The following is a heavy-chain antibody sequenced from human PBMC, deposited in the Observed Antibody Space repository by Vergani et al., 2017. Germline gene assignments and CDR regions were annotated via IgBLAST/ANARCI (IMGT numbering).Heavy chain of an antibody. D-gene: IGHD4/OR15-4a*01. CDR3: AAGVGKVESLTLDY. J-gene: IGHJ4*02. Sequence: QVHLVQSGAEVKKAGSSIKVSCKTSGGIFRTYTFNWVRQAPGQGLEWMGRIIPVLGAHNSAQKFQDRLTITADKSSSTVYMELNSQRSDDTAVYFCAAGVGKVESLTLDYWGQGSLVTVSS. V-gene: IGHV1-69*08. CDR1: GGIFRTYT. CDR2: IIPVLGAH.